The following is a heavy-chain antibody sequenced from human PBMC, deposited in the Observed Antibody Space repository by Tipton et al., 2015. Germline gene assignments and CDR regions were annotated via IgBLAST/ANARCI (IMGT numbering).Heavy chain of an antibody. Sequence: LRLSCGVYGGSFSDFYWNWIRQTPGKGLEWIGEINHRGSTTHNPSLKSRVSMSVDTSKNQISLRMMSVTAADTAVYYCARAMGISETYNWFDPWGQGTLVTVSS. D-gene: IGHD5-18*01. CDR3: ARAMGISETYNWFDP. CDR2: INHRGST. J-gene: IGHJ5*02. V-gene: IGHV4-34*01. CDR1: GGSFSDFY.